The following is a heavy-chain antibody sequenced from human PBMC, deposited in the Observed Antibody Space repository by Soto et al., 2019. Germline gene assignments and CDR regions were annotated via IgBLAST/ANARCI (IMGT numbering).Heavy chain of an antibody. CDR1: GFTFSSYA. Sequence: EVQLLESGGGLVQPGGSLRLSCAASGFTFSSYAMSWVRQAPGKGLEWVSAISGSGGSTYYADSVKGRFTISRDNSKNTLYVQMNSVRAEDTAVYYWAIGATLFHCCFDPWGQGTLVTVSS. J-gene: IGHJ5*01. CDR2: ISGSGGST. CDR3: AIGATLFHCCFDP. V-gene: IGHV3-23*01. D-gene: IGHD5-12*01.